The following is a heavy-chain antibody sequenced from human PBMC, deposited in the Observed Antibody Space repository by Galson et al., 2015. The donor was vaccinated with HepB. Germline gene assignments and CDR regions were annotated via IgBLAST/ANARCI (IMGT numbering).Heavy chain of an antibody. CDR1: GFTFSSYW. D-gene: IGHD3-22*01. J-gene: IGHJ4*02. CDR3: ARQSYYYDSSGPLDSDY. Sequence: SLRLSCAASGFTFSSYWMSWVRQAPGKGLEWVANIKQDGSEKYYVDSVKGRFTISRDNAKNSLYLQMNSLRAEDTAVYYCARQSYYYDSSGPLDSDYWGQGTLVTVSS. V-gene: IGHV3-7*01. CDR2: IKQDGSEK.